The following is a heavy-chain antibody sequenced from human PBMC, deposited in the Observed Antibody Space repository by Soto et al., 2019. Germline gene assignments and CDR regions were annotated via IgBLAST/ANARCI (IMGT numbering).Heavy chain of an antibody. J-gene: IGHJ4*02. CDR3: ARLIAAAAFDY. CDR2: VHYTGST. D-gene: IGHD6-13*01. CDR1: GGSLSGYY. V-gene: IGHV4-59*01. Sequence: SETLSLTCTVSGGSLSGYYWAWIRQAPGKGLEWIGYVHYTGSTNYNPSLKSRVAMSIDSSKMQISLNLTSVTSADTAVYYCARLIAAAAFDYWGQGALVTVSS.